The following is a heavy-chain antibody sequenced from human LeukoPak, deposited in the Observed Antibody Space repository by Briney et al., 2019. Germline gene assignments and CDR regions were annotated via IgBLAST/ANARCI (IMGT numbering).Heavy chain of an antibody. J-gene: IGHJ4*02. D-gene: IGHD6-6*01. Sequence: SETLSLTCTVSGGSFSGYYWSWIRQPPGKGLEWIGEINHSGSTNYNPSLKSRVTISVDTSKNQFSLKLSSVTAADTAVYYCARGRAARPFFDYWGQGTLVTVSS. CDR1: GGSFSGYY. CDR2: INHSGST. CDR3: ARGRAARPFFDY. V-gene: IGHV4-34*01.